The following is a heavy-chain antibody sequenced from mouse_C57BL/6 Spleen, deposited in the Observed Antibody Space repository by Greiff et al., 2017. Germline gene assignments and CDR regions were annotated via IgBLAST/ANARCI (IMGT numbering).Heavy chain of an antibody. CDR1: GFTFSDYG. CDR2: ISNLAYSI. Sequence: EVHLVESGGGLVQPGGSLKLSCAASGFTFSDYGMAWVRQAPRKGPEWVAFISNLAYSIYYADTVTGRFTISRENAKNTLYLEMSSLRSEDTAMYYCARQSTGFAYWGQGTLVTVSA. V-gene: IGHV5-15*01. J-gene: IGHJ3*01. CDR3: ARQSTGFAY. D-gene: IGHD5-1*01.